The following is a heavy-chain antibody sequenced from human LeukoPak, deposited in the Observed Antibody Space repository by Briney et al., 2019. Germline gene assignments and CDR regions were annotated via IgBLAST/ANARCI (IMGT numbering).Heavy chain of an antibody. J-gene: IGHJ4*02. CDR2: IKNNTDGGAT. CDR3: ITEPPGVVF. Sequence: GGSLRLSCAASGFTFSVAWMNWVRQAPGKGLEWVGRIKNNTDGGATDYAAPVKDRFTISRNDSEKTLYLQMNSLKTEDTAVYYCITEPPGVVFWGQGTLVTVSS. V-gene: IGHV3-15*01. D-gene: IGHD7-27*01. CDR1: GFTFSVAW.